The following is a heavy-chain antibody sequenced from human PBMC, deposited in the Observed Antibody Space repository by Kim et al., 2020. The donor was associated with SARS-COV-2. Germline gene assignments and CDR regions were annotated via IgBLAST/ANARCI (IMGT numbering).Heavy chain of an antibody. V-gene: IGHV3-21*01. CDR1: GFTFSSYS. J-gene: IGHJ3*02. Sequence: GGSLRLSCAASGFTFSSYSMNWVRQAPGKGLEWVSSISSSSSYIYYADSVKGRFTISRDNAKNSLYLQMNSLRAEDTAVYYCARDYGEYSGSYRHAFDIWGQGTMVTVSS. CDR2: ISSSSSYI. CDR3: ARDYGEYSGSYRHAFDI. D-gene: IGHD1-26*01.